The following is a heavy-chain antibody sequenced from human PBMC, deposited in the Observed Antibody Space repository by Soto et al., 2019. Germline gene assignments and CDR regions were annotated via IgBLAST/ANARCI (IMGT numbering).Heavy chain of an antibody. D-gene: IGHD1-26*01. CDR1: GGSISSSSYY. CDR2: MYYSGST. CDR3: ATQEVGGSYVYTFDP. V-gene: IGHV4-39*02. J-gene: IGHJ5*02. Sequence: SETLSLTCTVSGGSISSSSYYWVWSRQPPGEGLECMGSMYYSGSTYYNSSLKSRFTISVDTSKNHYSLKLSSVTAADTAVYYCATQEVGGSYVYTFDPWGQGTLVTVSS.